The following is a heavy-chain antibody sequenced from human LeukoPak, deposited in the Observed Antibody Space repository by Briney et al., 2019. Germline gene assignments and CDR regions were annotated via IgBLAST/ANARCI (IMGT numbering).Heavy chain of an antibody. D-gene: IGHD2-2*02. J-gene: IGHJ3*02. Sequence: PSETLSLTCTVSGDSISSSSYYWGWIRQPPGKGLEGIGSIYYSGSTYYNPSLKSRVTISVDTSKNQFSLKLSSVAAADTAVYYCASSVVVPAAILAAFDIWGQGTMVTVSS. V-gene: IGHV4-39*01. CDR3: ASSVVVPAAILAAFDI. CDR1: GDSISSSSYY. CDR2: IYYSGST.